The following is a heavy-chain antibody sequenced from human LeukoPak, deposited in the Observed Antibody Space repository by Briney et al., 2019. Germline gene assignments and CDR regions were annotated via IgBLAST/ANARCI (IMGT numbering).Heavy chain of an antibody. J-gene: IGHJ4*02. D-gene: IGHD3-16*01. V-gene: IGHV3-30*02. CDR1: GFTFSSYG. Sequence: GGSLRLSCAASGFTFSSYGMHWVRQAPGKGLEWVAFIRYDGSNKYYADSVKGRFTISRDNSKNTLYLQMSSLRAEDTAVYYCAKDSHKETYMGDFDYWGQGTLVTVSS. CDR2: IRYDGSNK. CDR3: AKDSHKETYMGDFDY.